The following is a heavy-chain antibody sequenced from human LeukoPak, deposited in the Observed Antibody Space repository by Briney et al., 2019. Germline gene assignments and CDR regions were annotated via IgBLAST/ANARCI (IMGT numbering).Heavy chain of an antibody. CDR2: ISYDGSNK. CDR1: GFTFSSYG. Sequence: GRSLRLSCAASGFTFSSYGMHWVRQAPGKGLEWVAVISYDGSNKYYADSVKGRFTISRDNSKNTLYLQMNSLRAEDTAVYYCAKSIGPIVATILDYWGQGTLVTVSS. CDR3: AKSIGPIVATILDY. D-gene: IGHD5-12*01. J-gene: IGHJ4*02. V-gene: IGHV3-30*18.